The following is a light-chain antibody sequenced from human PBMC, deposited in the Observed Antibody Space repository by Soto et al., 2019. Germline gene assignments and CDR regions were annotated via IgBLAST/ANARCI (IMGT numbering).Light chain of an antibody. CDR3: QQYNVYWGT. V-gene: IGKV1-5*01. CDR1: QTISDW. CDR2: DAS. J-gene: IGKJ1*01. Sequence: DIQMTHSPSTLSASVGDRVTNTLRASQTISDWLAWFQQKQGKAPKLLIYDASTLESGVPSRFRGSGYGTEFTLTISRLQPDDVATYYCQQYNVYWGTFGQGTKVDIK.